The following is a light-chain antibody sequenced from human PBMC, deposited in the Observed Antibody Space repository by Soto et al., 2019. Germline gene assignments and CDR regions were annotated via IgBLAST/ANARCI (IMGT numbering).Light chain of an antibody. Sequence: IQMTQSPSTLSASVGDRVTITCRASQSISSWLAWYQQKPGKAPKLLIYDASSLESGVPSRFSGSGSGTEFTLTISSLQPDDFATYYCQQYNSYSLPYTFGQGTKLEIK. J-gene: IGKJ2*01. V-gene: IGKV1-5*01. CDR3: QQYNSYSLPYT. CDR1: QSISSW. CDR2: DAS.